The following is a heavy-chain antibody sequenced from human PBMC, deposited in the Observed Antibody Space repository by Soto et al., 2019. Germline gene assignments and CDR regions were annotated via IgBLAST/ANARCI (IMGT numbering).Heavy chain of an antibody. CDR1: GGSISGAGYY. CDR2: IYHSGST. Sequence: SETLSLTCTVSGGSISGAGYYWNWIRQHPGQGLEWIGYIYHSGSTDHNPSLKSRVTISVDTSKNQFSLKVSSVTAADTAVYYCARATGAPPFYYYYMDVWGKGTTVTVSS. J-gene: IGHJ6*03. V-gene: IGHV4-31*03. CDR3: ARATGAPPFYYYYMDV.